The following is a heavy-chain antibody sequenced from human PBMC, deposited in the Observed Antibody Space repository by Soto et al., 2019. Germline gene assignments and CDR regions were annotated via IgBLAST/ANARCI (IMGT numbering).Heavy chain of an antibody. CDR2: IYYSGST. D-gene: IGHD2-2*01. J-gene: IGHJ6*03. CDR3: ARDRDRSQLIMLGYYYYYMDV. CDR1: GGSISSYY. Sequence: PSETLSLTCTVSGGSISSYYWSWIRQPPGKGLEWIGYIYYSGSTNYNPSLKSRVTISVDTSKNQFSLKLSSVTADDTAVYYCARDRDRSQLIMLGYYYYYMDVWGKGTTVTVSS. V-gene: IGHV4-59*01.